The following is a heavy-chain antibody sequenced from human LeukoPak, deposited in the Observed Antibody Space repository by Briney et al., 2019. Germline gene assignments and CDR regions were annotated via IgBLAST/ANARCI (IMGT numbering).Heavy chain of an antibody. CDR2: IRSKPYGGTT. J-gene: IGHJ6*02. V-gene: IGHV3-49*03. CDR1: GFTFGDYV. CDR3: TTGTYYDFWSGPTTNLNYYYYGMDV. D-gene: IGHD3-3*01. Sequence: GGSLRLSCTASGFTFGDYVVSWFRQAPGKGLDWVGFIRSKPYGGTTEYAASVKGRFTISRDDSESIAYLQMNSLKTEDTGVYYCTTGTYYDFWSGPTTNLNYYYYGMDVWGQGTTVTVSS.